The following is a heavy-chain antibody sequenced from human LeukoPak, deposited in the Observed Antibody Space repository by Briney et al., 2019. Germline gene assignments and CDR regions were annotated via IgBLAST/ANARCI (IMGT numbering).Heavy chain of an antibody. CDR1: GITFSRKA. J-gene: IGHJ4*02. V-gene: IGHV3-23*01. D-gene: IGHD2-8*01. CDR2: ISGSGDNT. CDR3: AKLPDCSNDACSQGDY. Sequence: TGGSLKLSCATSGITFSRKAMSWVRQAPGKGLEWVSAISGSGDNTYSVDAVRGRFTISRDNSKNTLYLHMNNLRAEDTAVYYCAKLPDCSNDACSQGDYWGQGTLVIVSS.